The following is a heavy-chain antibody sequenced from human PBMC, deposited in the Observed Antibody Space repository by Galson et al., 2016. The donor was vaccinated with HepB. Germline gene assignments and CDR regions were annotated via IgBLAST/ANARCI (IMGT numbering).Heavy chain of an antibody. CDR3: AHVSEFCRGGSCLYYVDS. CDR1: GFSLTTGGVG. J-gene: IGHJ4*02. V-gene: IGHV2-5*02. Sequence: PALVKPTQTLTLTCTFSGFSLTTGGVGVGWIRQPPGKALEWLALIYGDDDRRYSPSLKRRLTITKDTSNDQVVVTLTNMDPVDTGTYYCAHVSEFCRGGSCLYYVDSWGQGTPVIVSS. D-gene: IGHD2-15*01. CDR2: IYGDDDR.